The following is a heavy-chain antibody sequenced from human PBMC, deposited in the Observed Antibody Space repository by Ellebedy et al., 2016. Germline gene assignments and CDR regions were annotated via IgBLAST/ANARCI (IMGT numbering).Heavy chain of an antibody. CDR2: INHSGST. J-gene: IGHJ4*02. CDR1: GGSFSGYY. V-gene: IGHV4-34*01. Sequence: SETLSLTCAVYGGSFSGYYWSWIRQPPGKGLEWIGEINHSGSTNYNPSLKSRVTISVDTSKNQFSLKLSSVTAADTAMYYCARRLGRRTFDYWGQGTLVTVSS. CDR3: ARRLGRRTFDY.